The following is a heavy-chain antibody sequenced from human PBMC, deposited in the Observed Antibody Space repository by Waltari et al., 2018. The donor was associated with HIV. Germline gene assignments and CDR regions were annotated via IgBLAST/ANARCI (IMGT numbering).Heavy chain of an antibody. D-gene: IGHD6-19*01. Sequence: QVQLVQSGAEVQKPGASVKVSCQASGYNFTSYAMHWVRQAPGQRLEWMGWINAGNGNTKYSQKFQGRVTITRDTSASTAYMELSSLRSEDTAVYYCARSLGDGAQWLVLYGMDVWGQGTTVTVSS. J-gene: IGHJ6*02. CDR1: GYNFTSYA. CDR3: ARSLGDGAQWLVLYGMDV. CDR2: INAGNGNT. V-gene: IGHV1-3*01.